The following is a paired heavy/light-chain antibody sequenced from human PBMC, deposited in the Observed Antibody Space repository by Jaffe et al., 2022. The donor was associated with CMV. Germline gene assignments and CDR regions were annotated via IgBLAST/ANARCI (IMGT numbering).Light chain of an antibody. CDR3: QHSYGTTYT. V-gene: IGKV1-39*01. Sequence: DIQMTQSPSSLSASVGDRVTITCRASQSILTSLNWYQAKPGRAPKLLIYGASSLQSGVPSRFSGSGSGTYFTLTISSLQPEDFATYYCQHSYGTTYTFAQGTKLEIK. J-gene: IGKJ2*01. CDR2: GAS. CDR1: QSILTS.
Heavy chain of an antibody. D-gene: IGHD5-12*01. CDR1: GFTFSDHY. V-gene: IGHV3-11*01. J-gene: IGHJ3*02. CDR2: IAHTSTSV. CDR3: AREVLFESGSFDI. Sequence: QVQLVESGGGLVKPGGSLRLSCEASGFTFSDHYMSWIRQAPGKGLEWISYIAHTSTSVSYAVSVKGRFTISRDNAKKSLYLQMNSLRAEDTAVYYCAREVLFESGSFDIWGQGTMVTVSS.